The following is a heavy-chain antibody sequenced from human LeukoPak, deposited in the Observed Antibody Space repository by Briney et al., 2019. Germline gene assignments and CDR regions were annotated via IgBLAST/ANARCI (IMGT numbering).Heavy chain of an antibody. CDR3: ARFSAIAAAGRPGYYFDY. J-gene: IGHJ4*02. CDR1: GGSISSYY. CDR2: IYTSGST. Sequence: SETLSLTCTVSGGSISSYYWSWIRQPAGKGLEWIGRIYTSGSTNYNPSLKSRVTISVDASKNQFSLKLSSVTAADTAVYYCARFSAIAAAGRPGYYFDYWGQGTLVTVSS. V-gene: IGHV4-4*07. D-gene: IGHD6-13*01.